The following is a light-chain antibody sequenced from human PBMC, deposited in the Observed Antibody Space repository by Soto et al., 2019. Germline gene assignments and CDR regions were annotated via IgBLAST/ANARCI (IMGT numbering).Light chain of an antibody. CDR2: GAF. V-gene: IGKV3-20*01. CDR3: HQYGSSPQA. CDR1: QSVTRSF. J-gene: IGKJ3*01. Sequence: EIVLTQSPGTLSLSPGERVTLSCRASQSVTRSFLAWYQQKPGQAHRLLIYGAFSRATGIPDRFSGSGSGTDFTLTISRREPEDFAVYYCHQYGSSPQALGPGTKVDIK.